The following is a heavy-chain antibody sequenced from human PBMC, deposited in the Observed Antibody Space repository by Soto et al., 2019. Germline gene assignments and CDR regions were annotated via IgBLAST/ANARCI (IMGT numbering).Heavy chain of an antibody. V-gene: IGHV3-11*01. CDR1: GFTFSDYY. J-gene: IGHJ6*03. Sequence: QVQLVESGGGLVKPGGSLRLSCAASGFTFSDYYMSWIRQAPGKGLEWVSHISSSGSTIYYADSVQGRFTISRDNDKNSAYLQMNSLRAEDTAVYYCARVGDEWGYYYYMDVWGKGTTVTVSS. D-gene: IGHD3-16*01. CDR3: ARVGDEWGYYYYMDV. CDR2: ISSSGSTI.